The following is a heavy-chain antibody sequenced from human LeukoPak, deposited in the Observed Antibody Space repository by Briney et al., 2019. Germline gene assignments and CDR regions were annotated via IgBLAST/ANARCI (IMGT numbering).Heavy chain of an antibody. CDR3: AREDYGDYEAQP. V-gene: IGHV1-69*13. CDR2: IIPIFGTA. J-gene: IGHJ5*02. Sequence: GASVKVSCKASGGTFSGYAISWVRQAPGQGLEWMGGIIPIFGTANYAQKFQGRVTITADESTSTAYMELSSLRPEDTAVYYCAREDYGDYEAQPWGQGTLVTVSS. D-gene: IGHD4-17*01. CDR1: GGTFSGYA.